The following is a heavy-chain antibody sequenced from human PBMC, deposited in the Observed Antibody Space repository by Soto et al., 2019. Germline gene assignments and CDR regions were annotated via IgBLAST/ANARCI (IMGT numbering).Heavy chain of an antibody. CDR3: ARYIVVVPAAPPNWFDP. CDR2: IYYSGST. D-gene: IGHD2-2*01. CDR1: GGSISSGGYY. J-gene: IGHJ5*02. Sequence: SSETLSLTCTVSGGSISSGGYYWSWIRQHPGKGLEWIGYIYYSGSTYYNPSLKSRVTISVDTSKNQFSLKLSSVTAADTAVYYCARYIVVVPAAPPNWFDPWGQGTLVTVSS. V-gene: IGHV4-31*03.